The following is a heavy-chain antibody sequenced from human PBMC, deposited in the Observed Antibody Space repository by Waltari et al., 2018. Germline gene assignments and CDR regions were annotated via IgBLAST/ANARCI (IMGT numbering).Heavy chain of an antibody. J-gene: IGHJ3*02. Sequence: EVQLVETGGGLIKPGGSLRLSCEASGFSVPSNYRNWVRQAPGKGLEWVSVIYSGDNTFYADSVKGRFTISRDNAKNTVYLQMTSLRADDTAVYYCAREPSNRSGPGRGAFDIWGQGTMVTVSS. V-gene: IGHV3-53*02. CDR2: IYSGDNT. CDR1: GFSVPSNY. D-gene: IGHD1-26*01. CDR3: AREPSNRSGPGRGAFDI.